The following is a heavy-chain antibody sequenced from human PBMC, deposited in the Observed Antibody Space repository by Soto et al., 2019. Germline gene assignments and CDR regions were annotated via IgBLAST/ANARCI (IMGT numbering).Heavy chain of an antibody. CDR2: IYSGGCT. CDR3: ARDGVVGATDAFDI. V-gene: IGHV3-53*01. Sequence: GGSLRLSCAASGFTVSSNYMSWVRQAPGKGLEWVSVIYSGGCTYYAESVKGRFTISRDNSKNTLYIQMNRLRAEDTAVYYSARDGVVGATDAFDIWGQGTMVTVSS. D-gene: IGHD1-26*01. CDR1: GFTVSSNY. J-gene: IGHJ3*02.